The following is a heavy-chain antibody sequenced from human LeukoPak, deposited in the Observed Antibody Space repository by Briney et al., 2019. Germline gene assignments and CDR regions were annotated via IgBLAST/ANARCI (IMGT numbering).Heavy chain of an antibody. D-gene: IGHD4-17*01. CDR1: GFTFSTYG. V-gene: IGHV3-30*02. CDR2: IRYDGRNK. Sequence: GGSLSLSCAACGFTFSTYGMHWVRQAPGKGLEWVAFIRYDGRNKYYADSVKGRFTISRDNSKNTLCLQMNSLRAEDTAVYYCAKEIWPTVTTPGHTHFDYWGQGTLVTVSS. CDR3: AKEIWPTVTTPGHTHFDY. J-gene: IGHJ4*02.